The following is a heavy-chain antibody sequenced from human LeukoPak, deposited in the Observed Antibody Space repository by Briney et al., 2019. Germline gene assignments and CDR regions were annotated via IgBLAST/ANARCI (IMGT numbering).Heavy chain of an antibody. Sequence: PGGSLRLSCAASGFTFSSYSMNWLRQAPGKGLEGVSSISSSSSYIYYADSVKGRFTISRDNAKNSLYLQMNSLRAEDTAVYYCCRGNWGEIDYWGQGTLVTVSS. D-gene: IGHD7-27*01. CDR2: ISSSSSYI. CDR1: GFTFSSYS. CDR3: CRGNWGEIDY. V-gene: IGHV3-21*01. J-gene: IGHJ4*02.